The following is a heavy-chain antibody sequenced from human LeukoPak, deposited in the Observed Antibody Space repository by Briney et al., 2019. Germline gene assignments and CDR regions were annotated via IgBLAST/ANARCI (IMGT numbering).Heavy chain of an antibody. CDR1: GFTFSSYS. V-gene: IGHV3-48*01. J-gene: IGHJ4*02. CDR2: IISSSSTI. CDR3: AKRAGGYGSGSREFHY. Sequence: GGSLRLSCAASGFTFSSYSMNWVRQAPGKGLEWVSYIISSSSTIYYADSVKGRFTISRDNAKNSLYLQMNSLRAEDTAVYYCAKRAGGYGSGSREFHYWGQGTLVTVPS. D-gene: IGHD3-10*01.